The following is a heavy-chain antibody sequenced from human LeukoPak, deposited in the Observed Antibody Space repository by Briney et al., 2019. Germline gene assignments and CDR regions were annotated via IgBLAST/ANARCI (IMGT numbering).Heavy chain of an antibody. CDR3: AVTSDYYDSSGYYDPDDY. D-gene: IGHD3-22*01. Sequence: SVKVSCKASGGTFSSYAISWVRQAPGQGLEWMGRIIPILGIANYAQKFQGRVTITADKSTRTAYMELSSLRSEDTAVYYCAVTSDYYDSSGYYDPDDYWGQGTLVTVSS. J-gene: IGHJ4*02. CDR2: IIPILGIA. CDR1: GGTFSSYA. V-gene: IGHV1-69*04.